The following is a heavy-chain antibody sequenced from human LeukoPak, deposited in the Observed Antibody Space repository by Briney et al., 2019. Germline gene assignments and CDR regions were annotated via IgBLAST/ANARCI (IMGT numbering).Heavy chain of an antibody. CDR1: GFTFSSYW. J-gene: IGHJ6*03. V-gene: IGHV3-7*01. Sequence: GGSLRLSYAASGFTFSSYWMSWVRQAPGKGLEWVANIKQDGSEKYYVDSVKGRFTISRDNAKNSLYLQMNSLRAEDTAVYYCARVGIAAAGRETHYYYYYMDVWGKGTTVTVSS. D-gene: IGHD6-13*01. CDR2: IKQDGSEK. CDR3: ARVGIAAAGRETHYYYYYMDV.